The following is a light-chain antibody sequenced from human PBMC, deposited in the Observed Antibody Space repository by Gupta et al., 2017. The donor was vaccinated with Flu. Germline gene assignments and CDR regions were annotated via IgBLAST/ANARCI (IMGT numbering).Light chain of an antibody. CDR1: NIGSIS. V-gene: IGLV3-21*02. CDR3: QVWDSSGDNPWV. Sequence: SSVLTQPPSVSVAPGQTARITCGGNNIGSISVHWYQQKPGQAPVLIVFDDTDRPSGIPERFSGSNSGNTAALTISRVAAGEEADYYCQVWDSSGDNPWVFGGGTKLTVL. J-gene: IGLJ3*02. CDR2: DDT.